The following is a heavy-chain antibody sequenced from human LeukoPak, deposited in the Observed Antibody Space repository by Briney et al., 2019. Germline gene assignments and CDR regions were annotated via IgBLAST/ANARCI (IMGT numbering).Heavy chain of an antibody. D-gene: IGHD6-19*01. V-gene: IGHV3-21*01. J-gene: IGHJ3*02. Sequence: MTGGSLRLSCAASGFTFSSYSMNWVRQAPGKGLEWVSSISSSSSYIYYADSVKGRFTISRDNAKNSLYLQMNSLRAEDTAVYYCARDSVAGVFDIWGRGTMVTVSS. CDR2: ISSSSSYI. CDR1: GFTFSSYS. CDR3: ARDSVAGVFDI.